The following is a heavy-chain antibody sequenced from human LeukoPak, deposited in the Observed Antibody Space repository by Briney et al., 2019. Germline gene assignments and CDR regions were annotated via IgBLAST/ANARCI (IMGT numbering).Heavy chain of an antibody. V-gene: IGHV3-48*03. CDR1: GFTFSSYE. Sequence: GGSLRLSCAASGFTFSSYEMNWVRQAPGKGLEWVSYISSSGSTIYYADSVKGRFTISRDNAKNSLYLQMNSLRAEDTAVYYCARDQGGASFDYWGQGTLVTVSS. D-gene: IGHD1-26*01. CDR3: ARDQGGASFDY. J-gene: IGHJ4*02. CDR2: ISSSGSTI.